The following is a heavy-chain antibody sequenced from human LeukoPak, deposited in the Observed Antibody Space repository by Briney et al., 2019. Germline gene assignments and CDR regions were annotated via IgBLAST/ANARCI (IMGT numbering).Heavy chain of an antibody. Sequence: PSQTLSLTCAVSGGSISSGGYSWSWIRQPPGKGLEWIGYIYHSGSTYYNPSLKSRVAISVDRSKNQFSLKLSSVTAADTAVYYCARGGLFSSGYYAPIFDYWGQGTLVTVSS. J-gene: IGHJ4*02. CDR3: ARGGLFSSGYYAPIFDY. CDR1: GGSISSGGYS. V-gene: IGHV4-30-2*01. CDR2: IYHSGST. D-gene: IGHD3-22*01.